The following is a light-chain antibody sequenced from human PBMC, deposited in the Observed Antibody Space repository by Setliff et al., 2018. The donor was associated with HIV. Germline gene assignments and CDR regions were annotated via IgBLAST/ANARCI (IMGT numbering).Light chain of an antibody. J-gene: IGLJ1*01. V-gene: IGLV2-14*03. CDR3: GSYTSTNTRV. Sequence: QSALTQSASVSGTPGQSITISCTGTSGDVGAYNYVSWYQQHPGKAPKLWIYDVRNRPSGVSNRFSGSKSGNTASLTISGLQPEDEADYYCGSYTSTNTRVFGTGTKVTVL. CDR1: SGDVGAYNY. CDR2: DVR.